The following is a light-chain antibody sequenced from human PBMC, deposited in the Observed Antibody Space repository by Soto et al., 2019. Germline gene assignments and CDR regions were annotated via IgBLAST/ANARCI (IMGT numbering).Light chain of an antibody. CDR1: QSVSSNY. CDR3: QRYGNSPIT. Sequence: EIVLKQSPGTLYLSPGERATLSCRASQSVSSNYLAWYQQKHGQAPRLLIYDASSRPTGIPDRFSGSGSGTDFTLAISRLEPEDFAVYYCQRYGNSPITFGQGTRLEI. J-gene: IGKJ5*01. V-gene: IGKV3-20*01. CDR2: DAS.